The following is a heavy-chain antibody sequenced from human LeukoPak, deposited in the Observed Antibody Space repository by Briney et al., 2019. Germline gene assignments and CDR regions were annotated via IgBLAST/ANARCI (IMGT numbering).Heavy chain of an antibody. CDR3: ARDHWPRYYYDSSGYYGDAFDI. Sequence: GGSLRLSCAASGFTFSSYAMHWVRQAPGKGLEWVAVISYDGSNKYYADSVKGRFTISRDNSKNTLYLQMNSLRAEDTAVYYCARDHWPRYYYDSSGYYGDAFDIWGQGTMVTVSS. J-gene: IGHJ3*02. D-gene: IGHD3-22*01. CDR1: GFTFSSYA. CDR2: ISYDGSNK. V-gene: IGHV3-30-3*01.